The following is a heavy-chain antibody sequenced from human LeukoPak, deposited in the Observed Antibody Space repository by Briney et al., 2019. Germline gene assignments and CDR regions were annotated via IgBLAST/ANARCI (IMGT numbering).Heavy chain of an antibody. Sequence: GGSLRLSCAASGFTFSSYGMHWVRQAPGKGLEWVAVISYDGSNKYYADSVKGRFTISRDNSKNTLYLQMNSLRAEDTAVYYYATNGDYYDSSGYYPDYWGQGTLVTVSS. J-gene: IGHJ4*02. CDR2: ISYDGSNK. V-gene: IGHV3-30*03. CDR1: GFTFSSYG. CDR3: ATNGDYYDSSGYYPDY. D-gene: IGHD3-22*01.